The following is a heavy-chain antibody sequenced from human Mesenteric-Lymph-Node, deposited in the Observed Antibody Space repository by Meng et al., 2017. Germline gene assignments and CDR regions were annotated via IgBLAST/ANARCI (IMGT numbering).Heavy chain of an antibody. J-gene: IGHJ3*02. Sequence: GGSLRLSCAASGFTFSSYWMSWVRQAPGKGLEWVANIKQDGSEKYYLDSVKGRFTISRDNAKNSLYLQMNSLRAEDTAVYYCATSADASSVYRAFDIWGQGTMVTVSS. CDR2: IKQDGSEK. V-gene: IGHV3-7*01. D-gene: IGHD5/OR15-5a*01. CDR3: ATSADASSVYRAFDI. CDR1: GFTFSSYW.